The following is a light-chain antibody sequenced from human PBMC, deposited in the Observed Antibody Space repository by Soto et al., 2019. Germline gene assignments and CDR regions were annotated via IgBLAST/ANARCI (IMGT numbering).Light chain of an antibody. CDR2: AAS. V-gene: IGKV1-39*01. CDR1: QSISSY. J-gene: IGKJ3*01. CDR3: QQLNSYPRT. Sequence: DIQVTQSPSSLSGSVGDRFTITCRASQSISSYLNWYQQKPGKPPKLLISAASSLQSGVPSRFSGSGSGTDFTLTINSLQPEDFATYYCQQLNSYPRTFGPGTKVDIK.